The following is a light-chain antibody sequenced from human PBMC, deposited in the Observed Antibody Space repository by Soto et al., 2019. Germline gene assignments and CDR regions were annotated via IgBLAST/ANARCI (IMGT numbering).Light chain of an antibody. J-gene: IGKJ5*01. Sequence: DIQMTQSPSTLSASVGDRFTITCRASQNIGSRLAWYQQQPGKAPKVLIYDASSLESGVPSTFSGSGSGTQFTLTISSLQPDDFATYYCQQYNAAFGQGTRLEIK. CDR1: QNIGSR. CDR3: QQYNAA. V-gene: IGKV1-5*01. CDR2: DAS.